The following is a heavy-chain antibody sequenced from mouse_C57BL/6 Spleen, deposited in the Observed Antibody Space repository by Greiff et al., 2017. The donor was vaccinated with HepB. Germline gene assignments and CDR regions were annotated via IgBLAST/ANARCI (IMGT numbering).Heavy chain of an antibody. CDR1: GFTFSDYG. J-gene: IGHJ2*01. CDR2: ISSGSSTI. Sequence: EVKVVESGGGLVKPGGSLKLSCAASGFTFSDYGMHWVRQAPEKGLEWVAYISSGSSTIYYADTVKGRFTISRDNAKNTLFLQMTSLRSEDTAMYYCARGITAVVATGYFDDWGQGTTLTVSS. CDR3: ARGITAVVATGYFDD. D-gene: IGHD1-1*01. V-gene: IGHV5-17*01.